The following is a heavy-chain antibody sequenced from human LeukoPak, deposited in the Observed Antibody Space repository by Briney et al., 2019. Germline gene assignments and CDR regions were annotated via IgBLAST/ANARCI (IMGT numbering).Heavy chain of an antibody. V-gene: IGHV3-33*01. J-gene: IGHJ4*02. CDR3: ARDAQRGFDYSNSLEY. D-gene: IGHD4-11*01. CDR1: GFTFNHYG. CDR2: IWSDGTNQ. Sequence: GGSLRLSCAAAGFTFNHYGMHWVRQAPGKGLQGVAVIWSDGTNQYYADSVKGRFTISRDDSGNTVYLQMNSLRPADTGVYYCARDAQRGFDYSNSLEYWGQGTPVTVST.